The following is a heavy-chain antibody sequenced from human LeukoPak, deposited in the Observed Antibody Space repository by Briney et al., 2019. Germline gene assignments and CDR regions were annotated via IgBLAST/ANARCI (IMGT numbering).Heavy chain of an antibody. J-gene: IGHJ4*02. Sequence: ASVKVSCKASGSTFSSYAISWVRQAPGQGLEWMGGIIPIFGTANYAQKFQGRVTITTDESTSAAYMELSSLRSEDTAVYYCARAPYYDFWSGYWSGFDYWGQGTLVTVSS. D-gene: IGHD3-3*01. CDR1: GSTFSSYA. V-gene: IGHV1-69*05. CDR3: ARAPYYDFWSGYWSGFDY. CDR2: IIPIFGTA.